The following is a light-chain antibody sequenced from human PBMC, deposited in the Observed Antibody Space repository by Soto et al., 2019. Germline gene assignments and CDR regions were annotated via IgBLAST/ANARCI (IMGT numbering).Light chain of an antibody. Sequence: QCALGQAPSPCGAPGELGTISCTRTKKDVGGYNYVSWYQQHPGKAPKLMIYEVSKRPSGVPDRFSGSKSGNTASLTVSGLQAEDEAEYYCSSYAGGTNFYVFGTGTKVTVL. J-gene: IGLJ1*01. CDR1: KKDVGGYNY. CDR2: EVS. V-gene: IGLV2-8*01. CDR3: SSYAGGTNFYV.